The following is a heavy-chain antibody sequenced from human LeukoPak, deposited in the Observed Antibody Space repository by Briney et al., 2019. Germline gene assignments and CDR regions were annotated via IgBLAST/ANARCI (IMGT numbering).Heavy chain of an antibody. V-gene: IGHV4-39*07. D-gene: IGHD3-22*01. J-gene: IGHJ5*02. CDR3: ARRPRIVVVITRVRRNWFDP. Sequence: PSQTLSLTCTVSGGSISSGSYYWSWIRQPPGKGLEWIGEINHSGSTNYNPSLKSRVTISVDTSKNQFSLKLSSVTAADTAVYYCARRPRIVVVITRVRRNWFDPWGQGTLVTVSS. CDR1: GGSISSGSYY. CDR2: INHSGST.